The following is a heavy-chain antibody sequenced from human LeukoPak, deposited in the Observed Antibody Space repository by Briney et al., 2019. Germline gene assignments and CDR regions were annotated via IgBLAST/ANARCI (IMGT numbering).Heavy chain of an antibody. CDR1: GGSFSGYY. D-gene: IGHD4-17*01. CDR2: INHSGST. V-gene: IGHV4-34*01. CDR3: ARGTDDYRLYNWFDP. Sequence: SETLSLTCAVYGGSFSGYYWSWIRQPPGKGLEWIGEINHSGSTNYNPSLKSRATISVDTSKNQFSLKLSSVTAADTAVYYCARGTDDYRLYNWFDPWGQGTLVTVSS. J-gene: IGHJ5*02.